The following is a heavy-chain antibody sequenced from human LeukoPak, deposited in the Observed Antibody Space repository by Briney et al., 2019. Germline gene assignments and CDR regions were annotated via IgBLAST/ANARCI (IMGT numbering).Heavy chain of an antibody. J-gene: IGHJ5*02. V-gene: IGHV3-21*01. CDR1: GFTFSSYS. D-gene: IGHD3-3*01. Sequence: GGSLRLSCAASGFTFSSYSMNWVRQAPGKGLEWVSSISSSSSYIYYADSVKGRFTISRDNAKNSLYLQMNSLRAEDTAVYYCARGSRRGTIFGVVILCCWFDPWGQGTLVTVSS. CDR3: ARGSRRGTIFGVVILCCWFDP. CDR2: ISSSSSYI.